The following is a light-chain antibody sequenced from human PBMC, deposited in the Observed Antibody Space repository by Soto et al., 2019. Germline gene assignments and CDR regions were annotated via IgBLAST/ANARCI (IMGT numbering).Light chain of an antibody. V-gene: IGLV2-14*03. J-gene: IGLJ2*01. Sequence: QSVLTQAASVSGSPGQSVTISCTGTNSDIASYDYVSWYQQHPGMAPKLMIYDVSHRPSGVSDRFSGSKSGSTASLTVSGLQAEDEAYYYCSSFSSSTTLVFGGGTKVTVL. CDR2: DVS. CDR3: SSFSSSTTLV. CDR1: NSDIASYDY.